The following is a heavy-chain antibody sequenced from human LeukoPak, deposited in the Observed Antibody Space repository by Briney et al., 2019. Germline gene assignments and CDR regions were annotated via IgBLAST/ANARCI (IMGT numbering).Heavy chain of an antibody. CDR2: INPSGGST. V-gene: IGHV1-46*01. J-gene: IGHJ4*02. CDR3: ARDYPYCSGGSCYPDY. D-gene: IGHD2-15*01. Sequence: GASVKVSCKASGYTFTSYYTHWVRQAPGQGLEWMGIINPSGGSTSYAQKFQGRVTMTRDTSTSTVYMELSSLRSEDTAVYYCARDYPYCSGGSCYPDYWGQGTLVTVSS. CDR1: GYTFTSYY.